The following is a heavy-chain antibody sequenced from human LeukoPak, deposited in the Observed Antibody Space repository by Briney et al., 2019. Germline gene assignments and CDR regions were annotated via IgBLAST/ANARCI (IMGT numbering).Heavy chain of an antibody. CDR1: GFTFSSYA. Sequence: GGSLRLSCAASGFTFSSYAMSWVRQAPGKGLEWVSAISGSGGSTYYADSVKGRFTISRDNSKSTLYLQMNSLRAEDTAVYYCAKDPNGGNSVRSWGQGTLVTVSS. CDR3: AKDPNGGNSVRS. J-gene: IGHJ4*02. D-gene: IGHD4-23*01. V-gene: IGHV3-23*01. CDR2: ISGSGGST.